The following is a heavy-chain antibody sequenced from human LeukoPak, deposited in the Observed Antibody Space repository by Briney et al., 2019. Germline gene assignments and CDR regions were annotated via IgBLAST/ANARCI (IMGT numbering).Heavy chain of an antibody. Sequence: GGSLRLSCAASGFSFSTSTMNWVRQAPGKGLEWISSIGKTSRDMYYADSVRGRFTIARDNAKNSLFLLMNSLRVEDTSVSYCVRGDNRDYWGQGTLVPVSS. CDR2: IGKTSRDM. D-gene: IGHD1-14*01. V-gene: IGHV3-21*01. J-gene: IGHJ4*02. CDR3: VRGDNRDY. CDR1: GFSFSTST.